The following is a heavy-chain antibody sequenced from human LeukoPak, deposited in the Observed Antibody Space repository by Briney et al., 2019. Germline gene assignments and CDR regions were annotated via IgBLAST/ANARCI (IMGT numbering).Heavy chain of an antibody. Sequence: PGGSLRLSCAASGFTFSSYSMNWVRQAPGKGLEWVSSISSSSSYIYYADSVKGRFTISRDNAKNSLYLQMNSLRAEDTAVYYCARDRVIMPKNFDYWGQGTLVTVSS. CDR1: GFTFSSYS. CDR3: ARDRVIMPKNFDY. V-gene: IGHV3-21*01. J-gene: IGHJ4*02. CDR2: ISSSSSYI. D-gene: IGHD3-3*01.